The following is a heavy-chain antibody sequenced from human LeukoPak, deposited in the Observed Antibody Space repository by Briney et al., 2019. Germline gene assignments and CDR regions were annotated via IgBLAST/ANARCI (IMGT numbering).Heavy chain of an antibody. D-gene: IGHD2-15*01. CDR2: IYYSGST. CDR3: ARHFFRYCSGGSCWDYFDY. CDR1: GGSISSYY. J-gene: IGHJ4*02. Sequence: SETLSLTCTVSGGSISSYYWSWIRQPPGKGLEWIGYIYYSGSTNYNPSLKSRVTISVDTSKSQFSLKLSSVTAADTAVYYCARHFFRYCSGGSCWDYFDYWGQGTLVTVSS. V-gene: IGHV4-59*08.